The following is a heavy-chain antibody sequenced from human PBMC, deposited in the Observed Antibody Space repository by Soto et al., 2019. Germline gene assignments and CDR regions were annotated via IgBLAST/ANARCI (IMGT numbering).Heavy chain of an antibody. V-gene: IGHV3-23*01. CDR2: ISGSGGST. CDR1: GFTFSSYA. CDR3: AKVIAINSYDSSGYSDD. J-gene: IGHJ4*02. D-gene: IGHD3-22*01. Sequence: PGGSLRLSCAASGFTFSSYAMSWVRQAPGKGLEWVSAISGSGGSTYYADSVKGRFTISRDNSKNTLYLQMNSLRAEDTAVYYCAKVIAINSYDSSGYSDDWGQGTRVTVSS.